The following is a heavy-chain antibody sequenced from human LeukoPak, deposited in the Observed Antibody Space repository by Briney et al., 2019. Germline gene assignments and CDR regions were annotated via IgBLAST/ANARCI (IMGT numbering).Heavy chain of an antibody. CDR3: ARAGDRGITFGGVIVNEGFDY. V-gene: IGHV3-30-3*01. Sequence: GGSLRLSCAASGFTFSSYWRNWARQAPGKGLEWVAVISYDGSNKYYADSVKGRFTISRDNSKNTLYLQMNSLRAEDTAVYYCARAGDRGITFGGVIVNEGFDYWGQGTLVTVSS. D-gene: IGHD3-16*02. J-gene: IGHJ4*02. CDR1: GFTFSSYW. CDR2: ISYDGSNK.